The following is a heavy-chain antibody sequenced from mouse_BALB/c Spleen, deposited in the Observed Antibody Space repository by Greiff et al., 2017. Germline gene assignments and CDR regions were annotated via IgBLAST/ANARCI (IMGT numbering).Heavy chain of an antibody. V-gene: IGHV5-17*02. Sequence: EVQLVESGGGLVQPGGSRKLSCAASGFTFSSFGMHWVRQAPEKGLEWVAYISSGSSTIYYADTVKGRFTISRDNPKNTLFLQMTSLRSEDMAMYYCARWGDYYAMDYWGQGTSVTVSS. CDR1: GFTFSSFG. J-gene: IGHJ4*01. CDR3: ARWGDYYAMDY. CDR2: ISSGSSTI.